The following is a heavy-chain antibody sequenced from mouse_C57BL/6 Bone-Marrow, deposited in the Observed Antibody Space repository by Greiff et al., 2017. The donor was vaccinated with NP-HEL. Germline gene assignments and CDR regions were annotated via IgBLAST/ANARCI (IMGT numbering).Heavy chain of an antibody. V-gene: IGHV1-81*01. Sequence: VQLQQSGAELARPGASVKLSCKASGYTFTSYGISWVKQRTGQGLEWIGEIYPRSGNNYYNEKFKGKATLTADKSSSTAYMELSSLTSEDSAVYFCAREWDYGYDTWFAYWGQGTLVTVSA. D-gene: IGHD2-2*01. CDR2: IYPRSGNN. CDR1: GYTFTSYG. J-gene: IGHJ3*01. CDR3: AREWDYGYDTWFAY.